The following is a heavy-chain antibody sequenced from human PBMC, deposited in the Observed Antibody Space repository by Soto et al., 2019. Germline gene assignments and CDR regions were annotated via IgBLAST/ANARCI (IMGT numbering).Heavy chain of an antibody. CDR3: AKNGDFWSWGMDV. J-gene: IGHJ6*02. V-gene: IGHV3-23*01. Sequence: GGSLRLSCAASGFTFNTYAMTWVRQAPGKGLEWVSLISESGDGTYYADSVKGRFTISRDNSQRTLNLQMNSLRAEDTAVYYCAKNGDFWSWGMDVWGQGTTVTVSS. CDR1: GFTFNTYA. D-gene: IGHD3-3*01. CDR2: ISESGDGT.